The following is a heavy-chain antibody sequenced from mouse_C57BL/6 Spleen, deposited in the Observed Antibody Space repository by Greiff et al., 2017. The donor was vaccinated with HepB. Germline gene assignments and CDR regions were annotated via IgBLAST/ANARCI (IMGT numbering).Heavy chain of an antibody. D-gene: IGHD2-3*01. CDR2: ISYDGSN. V-gene: IGHV3-6*01. CDR3: ARPYDGFYAMDY. J-gene: IGHJ4*01. CDR1: GYSITSGYY. Sequence: EVQRVESGPGLVKPSQSLSLTCSVTGYSITSGYYWNWIRQFPGNKLEWMGYISYDGSNNYNPSLKNRISITRDTSKNQFFLKLNSVTTEDTATYYCARPYDGFYAMDYWGQGTSVTVSS.